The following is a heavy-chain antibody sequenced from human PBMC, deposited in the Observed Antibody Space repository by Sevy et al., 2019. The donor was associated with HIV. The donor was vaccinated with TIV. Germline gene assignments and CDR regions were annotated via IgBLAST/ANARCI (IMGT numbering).Heavy chain of an antibody. J-gene: IGHJ4*02. V-gene: IGHV4-31*03. CDR3: ARLYDSSGYYPDY. CDR2: IYYSGST. CDR1: GGSISSGGYY. Sequence: SETLSLTCTVSGGSISSGGYYWSWIRQHPGKGLAWIGYIYYSGSTYYNPSLQSRVTISVDTSKNQFSLKLSSVTAADTAVYYCARLYDSSGYYPDYWGQGTLVTVSS. D-gene: IGHD3-22*01.